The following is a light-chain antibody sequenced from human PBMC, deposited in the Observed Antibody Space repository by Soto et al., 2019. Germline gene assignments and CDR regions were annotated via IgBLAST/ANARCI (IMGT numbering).Light chain of an antibody. J-gene: IGLJ1*01. V-gene: IGLV2-23*02. CDR2: EVT. Sequence: QSALTQPASVSGSPGQSITASCTGTSSDIGSYDLVSWYQQHPGTAPKLIIYEVTKRPSGVSTRFSGSKSGNTASLTISGLQAVDEADYYCCSFADFTYVFGTGTKVT. CDR3: CSFADFTYV. CDR1: SSDIGSYDL.